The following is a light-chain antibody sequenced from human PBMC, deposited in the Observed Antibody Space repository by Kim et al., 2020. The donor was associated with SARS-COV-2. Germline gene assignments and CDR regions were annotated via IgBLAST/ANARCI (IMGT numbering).Light chain of an antibody. CDR3: QQRSNWIT. CDR1: QSVSSY. Sequence: SLSPGERASLSCRASQSVSSYLAWYQQKPGQAPRLLIYDASNRATGIPARFSGSGSGTDFTLTISSLEPEDFVVYYCQQRSNWITFGQGTRLEIK. J-gene: IGKJ5*01. CDR2: DAS. V-gene: IGKV3-11*01.